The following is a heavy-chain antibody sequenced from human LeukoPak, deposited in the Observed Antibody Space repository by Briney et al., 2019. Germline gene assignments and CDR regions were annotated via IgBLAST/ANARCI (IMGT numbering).Heavy chain of an antibody. CDR1: GFTVSSYE. CDR2: MRSRATVI. V-gene: IGHV3-48*03. CDR3: ARAGYSSSWAY. J-gene: IGHJ4*02. D-gene: IGHD6-13*01. Sequence: GGSLRLSCAASGFTVSSYEMNWVRQAPGKGLEWVGYMRSRATVIDYAGSVKGRFTISRDNAKNSLYLQMNSLRAEDTAVYYCARAGYSSSWAYWGQGTLVTVSS.